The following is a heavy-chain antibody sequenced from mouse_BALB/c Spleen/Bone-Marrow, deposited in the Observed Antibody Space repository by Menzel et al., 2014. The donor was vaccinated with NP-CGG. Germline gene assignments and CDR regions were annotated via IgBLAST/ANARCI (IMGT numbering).Heavy chain of an antibody. D-gene: IGHD1-1*02. CDR3: ACLDGGGSAY. CDR1: GFTFRSYA. Sequence: EVKVEESGGDLVKPGGSLKLSCEASGFTFRSYAMSWVSQTPETRLEWVATISSGGIYTNYPNNVKGRFTISRDNAKNTLYLQMSSLRSEDSAMYNCACLDGGGSAYWGQGTTLTVSS. V-gene: IGHV5-9-1*01. J-gene: IGHJ2*01. CDR2: ISSGGIYT.